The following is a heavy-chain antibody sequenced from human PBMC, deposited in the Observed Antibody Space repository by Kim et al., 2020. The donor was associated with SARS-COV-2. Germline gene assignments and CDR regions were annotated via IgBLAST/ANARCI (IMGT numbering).Heavy chain of an antibody. V-gene: IGHV4-39*07. D-gene: IGHD3-22*01. CDR3: ARDEYYYDSSGS. Sequence: YYNPSLKSRVTISVDTSKNQFSLRLSSVTAADTVVYYCARDEYYYDSSGSWGQGTLVTVSS. J-gene: IGHJ4*02.